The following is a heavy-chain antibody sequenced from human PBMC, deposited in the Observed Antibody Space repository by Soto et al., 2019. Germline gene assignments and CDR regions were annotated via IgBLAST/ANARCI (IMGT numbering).Heavy chain of an antibody. CDR3: AAVQESPYSMCI. D-gene: IGHD2-21*01. J-gene: IGHJ6*02. CDR2: IVVGSNNR. Sequence: QMQLVQSGPEVKKPGTSVKVSCKASGITFNRSAIQWVRQARGQRLEWGGWIVVGSNNRDYAQRLQKRVTNTSDMSTSTVYMELSSLRSEDTAVYYSAAVQESPYSMCIWGQGTTVTVSS. V-gene: IGHV1-58*02. CDR1: GITFNRSA.